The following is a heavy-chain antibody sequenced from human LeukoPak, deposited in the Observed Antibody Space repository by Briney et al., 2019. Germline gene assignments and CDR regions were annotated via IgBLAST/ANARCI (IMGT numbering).Heavy chain of an antibody. CDR2: INRDGSST. CDR3: VSRDYPADY. V-gene: IGHV3-74*01. J-gene: IGHJ4*02. CDR1: GLTFSGYW. D-gene: IGHD4-11*01. Sequence: PGGSLRLSCAASGLTFSGYWMHLVRQAPGKGLVWVSRINRDGSSTNYADSVKGRFTISRDNAKNTLYLQMKSLRAEDTAVYYCVSRDYPADYWGQGTLVTVSS.